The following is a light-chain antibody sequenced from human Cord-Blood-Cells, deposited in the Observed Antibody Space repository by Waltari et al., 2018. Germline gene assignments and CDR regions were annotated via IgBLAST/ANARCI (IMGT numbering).Light chain of an antibody. V-gene: IGKV1-5*03. CDR1: QSISSW. J-gene: IGKJ1*01. Sequence: DIQMTQSPSPLSASVGDRVTITCRASQSISSWLAWYQQKPGKVPKLLIYKASSLESGVPSRFSGSGSGTEFTLTISSLQPDDFATYYCQQYNSYSTFGQGTKVEIK. CDR3: QQYNSYST. CDR2: KAS.